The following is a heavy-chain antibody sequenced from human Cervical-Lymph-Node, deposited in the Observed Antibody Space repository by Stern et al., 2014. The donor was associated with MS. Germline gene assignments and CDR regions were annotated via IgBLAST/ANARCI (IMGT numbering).Heavy chain of an antibody. CDR1: GGSISSGGYY. V-gene: IGHV4-31*01. CDR3: ARGSSWYGLDV. D-gene: IGHD6-13*01. J-gene: IGHJ6*02. CDR2: IYYSGNT. Sequence: QIQESGPGLVKPSQTLSLTCTVSGGSISSGGYYWSWIRQHPGKGLEWIGSIYYSGNTYYNPSLKSLLTISVDTSKNQFSLKLSSVTAADTAVYYCARGSSWYGLDVWGPGTTVTVSS.